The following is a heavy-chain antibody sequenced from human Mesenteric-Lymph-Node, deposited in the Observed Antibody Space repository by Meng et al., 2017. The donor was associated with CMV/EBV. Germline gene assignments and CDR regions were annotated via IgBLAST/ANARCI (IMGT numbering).Heavy chain of an antibody. J-gene: IGHJ6*02. CDR1: GYTFTGYY. CDR3: ARVPNYDILTGRLGGYYYLLDV. D-gene: IGHD3-9*01. V-gene: IGHV1-2*02. Sequence: ASVKVSCKASGYTFTGYYMHWVRQAPGQGLEWMGWINPNSGGTNYAQKFQGRVTMTRDTSISTAYMELSRLRSEDTAVYFCARVPNYDILTGRLGGYYYLLDVWGQGTTVTVSS. CDR2: INPNSGGT.